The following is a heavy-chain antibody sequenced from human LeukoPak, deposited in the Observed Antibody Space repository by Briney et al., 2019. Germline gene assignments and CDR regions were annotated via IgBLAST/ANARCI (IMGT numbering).Heavy chain of an antibody. CDR3: ARVGALGY. Sequence: PSETLSLTCTVSGCSISSYYWTWIRQPPGKGLEWIGSTYYSGSTYYNPSLKSRVTISVDTSKNQFSLKLSSVTAADTAVYYCARVGALGYWGQGTLVTVSS. D-gene: IGHD1-26*01. V-gene: IGHV4-59*12. J-gene: IGHJ4*02. CDR1: GCSISSYY. CDR2: TYYSGST.